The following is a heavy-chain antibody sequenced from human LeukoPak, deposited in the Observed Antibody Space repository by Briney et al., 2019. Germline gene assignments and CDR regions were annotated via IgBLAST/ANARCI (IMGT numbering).Heavy chain of an antibody. D-gene: IGHD3-10*01. CDR2: IFYSGNT. CDR1: GGSIGSYY. V-gene: IGHV4-59*01. CDR3: ARDYGSGNYGGFDP. J-gene: IGHJ5*02. Sequence: SETLSLTCTVSGGSIGSYYWTWIRQPPGKGLEWIGYIFYSGNTYYNPSLKSRVTISVDTSKNQFSLNLSSVTAADTAVYYCARDYGSGNYGGFDPWGQGTLVTVSS.